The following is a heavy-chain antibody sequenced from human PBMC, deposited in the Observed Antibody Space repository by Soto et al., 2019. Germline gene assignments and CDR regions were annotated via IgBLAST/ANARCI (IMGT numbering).Heavy chain of an antibody. CDR1: GFTVSSNY. CDR3: ARGGSVVRAATTRRDDAFDI. J-gene: IGHJ3*02. V-gene: IGHV3-53*04. D-gene: IGHD2-15*01. CDR2: IYSGGST. Sequence: EVQLVESGGGLVQPGGSLRLSCAVSGFTVSSNYMSWVRQAPGKGLEWVSVIYSGGSTYYADSVKGRFTISRHNSKNTLYLQMNSLRGEDTAVYYCARGGSVVRAATTRRDDAFDIWGQGTMVTVSS.